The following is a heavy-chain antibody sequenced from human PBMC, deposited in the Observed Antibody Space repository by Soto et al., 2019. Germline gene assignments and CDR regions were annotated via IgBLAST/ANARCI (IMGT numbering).Heavy chain of an antibody. J-gene: IGHJ3*02. V-gene: IGHV3-21*01. Sequence: PGGSLRLSCAASGFTFSSYSMNWVRQAPGKGLEWVSSISSSSSYIYYADSVKGRFTISRDNAKNSLYLQMNSLRAEDTAVYYCARDPTTGYSSSWYSIAGQVNAFDIWGQGTMVTVSS. CDR1: GFTFSSYS. CDR2: ISSSSSYI. D-gene: IGHD6-13*01. CDR3: ARDPTTGYSSSWYSIAGQVNAFDI.